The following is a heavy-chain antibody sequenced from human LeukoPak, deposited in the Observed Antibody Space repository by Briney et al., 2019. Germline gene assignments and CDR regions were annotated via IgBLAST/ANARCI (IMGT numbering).Heavy chain of an antibody. CDR1: GFSIDDYA. J-gene: IGHJ3*01. Sequence: GGSLRLSCAASGFSIDDYAIHWVRQPPGKGLEWVSGISWNSANIGYADSIKGRFTISRDNAKNSVDLQIDSLRAEDTALYYCAKDNGPKSALDLWGQGTVAIVSS. V-gene: IGHV3-9*01. CDR3: AKDNGPKSALDL. D-gene: IGHD4-17*01. CDR2: ISWNSANI.